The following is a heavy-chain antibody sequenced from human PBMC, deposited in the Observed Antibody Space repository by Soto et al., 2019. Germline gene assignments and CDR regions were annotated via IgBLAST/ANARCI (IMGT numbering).Heavy chain of an antibody. CDR3: AKRGQYSNYAYYYYYYYMDV. D-gene: IGHD4-4*01. J-gene: IGHJ6*03. CDR2: ISGSGGST. V-gene: IGHV3-23*01. Sequence: EVQLLESGGGLVQPGGSLRLSCAASGFTFSSYAMSWVRQAPGKGLEWVSAISGSGGSTYYADSVKGRFTISRDNSKNTLYLQMNSLIAEDTAVYYCAKRGQYSNYAYYYYYYYMDVWGKGTTVTVSS. CDR1: GFTFSSYA.